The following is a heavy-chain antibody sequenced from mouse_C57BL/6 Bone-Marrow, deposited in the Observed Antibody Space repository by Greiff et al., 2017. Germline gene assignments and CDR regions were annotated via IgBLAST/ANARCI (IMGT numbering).Heavy chain of an antibody. Sequence: DVMLVESGGGLVQPGGSLSLSCAASGFTFTDYYMSWVRQPPGKALEWLGFIRNKANGYTTEYSASVKGRFTISRDNSQSILYLQMNALRAEDSATYYCARAYYSNPWFAYWGQGTLVTVSA. CDR2: IRNKANGYTT. J-gene: IGHJ3*01. D-gene: IGHD2-5*01. V-gene: IGHV7-3*01. CDR1: GFTFTDYY. CDR3: ARAYYSNPWFAY.